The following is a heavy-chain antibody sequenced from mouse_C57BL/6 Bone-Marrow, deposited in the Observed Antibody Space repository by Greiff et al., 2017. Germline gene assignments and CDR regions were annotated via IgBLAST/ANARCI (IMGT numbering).Heavy chain of an antibody. D-gene: IGHD4-1*01. CDR3: AREGAGRVLYFDS. V-gene: IGHV1-82*01. Sequence: VQLQQSGPELVKPGASVKISCKASGYAFSSSWMNWVKQRPGKGLEWIGRIYPGDGDTNYNGKFKGKATLTADKSSSTAYMQLSSLTSEDSAVYFCAREGAGRVLYFDSWGQGTTLTVSS. J-gene: IGHJ2*01. CDR2: IYPGDGDT. CDR1: GYAFSSSW.